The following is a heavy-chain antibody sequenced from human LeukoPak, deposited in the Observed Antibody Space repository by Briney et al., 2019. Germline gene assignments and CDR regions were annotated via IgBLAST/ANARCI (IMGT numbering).Heavy chain of an antibody. Sequence: PTETLSLTCTVSGGSISIYYWSWIRQPPGKGLEWIGYVYYSGSTNYSPSLKSRVTISVDTSKNQFSLTLSSVTAADTAVYYCARNPRAPGWFDPWGQGTLVTVSS. J-gene: IGHJ5*02. V-gene: IGHV4-59*08. CDR3: ARNPRAPGWFDP. CDR2: VYYSGST. CDR1: GGSISIYY.